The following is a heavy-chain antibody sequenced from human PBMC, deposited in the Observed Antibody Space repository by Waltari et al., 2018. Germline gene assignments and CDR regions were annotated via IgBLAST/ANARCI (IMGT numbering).Heavy chain of an antibody. V-gene: IGHV1-69*05. Sequence: QVQLVQSGAEVKKHGSSVKVSCKASGGNFSSYAISWGRQAPGQGLEWMGGIIPIFGTANYAQKFQGRFTITTDESTSTAYMELSSLRSEDTAVYYCARTPMVRGKKPENWGQGTLVTVSS. CDR3: ARTPMVRGKKPEN. J-gene: IGHJ4*02. CDR1: GGNFSSYA. CDR2: IIPIFGTA. D-gene: IGHD3-10*01.